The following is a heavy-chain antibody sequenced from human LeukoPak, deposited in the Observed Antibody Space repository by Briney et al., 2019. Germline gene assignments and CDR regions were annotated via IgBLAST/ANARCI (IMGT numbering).Heavy chain of an antibody. CDR2: MNPNSGNT. V-gene: IGHV1-8*03. CDR1: GYTFTSYD. Sequence: ASVKVSCKASGYTFTSYDINWVRQATGQGLEWMGWMNPNSGNTGYAQKFQGRVTITRNTSISTAYMELSSLRSEDTVVYYCARGYGGHDILTGSYYYYMDVWGKGTTVTVSS. J-gene: IGHJ6*03. CDR3: ARGYGGHDILTGSYYYYMDV. D-gene: IGHD3-9*01.